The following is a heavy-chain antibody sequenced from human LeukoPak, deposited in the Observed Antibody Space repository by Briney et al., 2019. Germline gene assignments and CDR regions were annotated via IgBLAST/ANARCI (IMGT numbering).Heavy chain of an antibody. V-gene: IGHV4-61*01. J-gene: IGHJ4*02. CDR2: VYYSGST. CDR1: GGSVSSGSYY. CDR3: ARVPSGVRGIIIDY. D-gene: IGHD3-10*01. Sequence: PSETLSLTCTVSGGSVSSGSYYWSWIRQPPGKGLEWIGYVYYSGSTNYNPSLKSRVTVSVDTSKSQFSLKLSSVTAADTAVYYCARVPSGVRGIIIDYWGQGTLVTVSS.